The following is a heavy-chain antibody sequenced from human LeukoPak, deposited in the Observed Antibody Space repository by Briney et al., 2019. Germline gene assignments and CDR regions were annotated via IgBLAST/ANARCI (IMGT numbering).Heavy chain of an antibody. V-gene: IGHV3-7*01. Sequence: GGSLRLSCVASGFTFSSRDWMTWGRQAPGKGLEWVANIKQDGSEKNYVDSVKGRFTISRDNAKNSVDLQMNSLRVEDTAVYYCARVAAAGTGLFVNFYYSMDIWGKGTTVTISS. CDR2: IKQDGSEK. D-gene: IGHD6-13*01. CDR3: ARVAAAGTGLFVNFYYSMDI. CDR1: GFTFSSRDW. J-gene: IGHJ6*03.